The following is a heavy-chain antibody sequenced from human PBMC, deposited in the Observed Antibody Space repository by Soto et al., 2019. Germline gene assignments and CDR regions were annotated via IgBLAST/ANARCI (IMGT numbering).Heavy chain of an antibody. Sequence: SETLSLTCAVYGGFLSESYWTWSRQPPGKGLEWIGEINHVGGTNYNPSLKSRVTMSVDTSQNQFSLRLISVTAADTAMYFCVRIRYQLPSSVLWLDPWGQGTPVTVSS. CDR3: VRIRYQLPSSVLWLDP. V-gene: IGHV4-34*01. CDR1: GGFLSESY. J-gene: IGHJ5*02. CDR2: INHVGGT. D-gene: IGHD3-16*01.